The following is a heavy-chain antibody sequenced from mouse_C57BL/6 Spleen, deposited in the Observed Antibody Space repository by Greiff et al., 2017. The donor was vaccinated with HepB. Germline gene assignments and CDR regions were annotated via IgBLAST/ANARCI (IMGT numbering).Heavy chain of an antibody. Sequence: VQLQQPGAELVKPGASVKMSCKASGYTFTSYWITWVKQRPGQGLEWIGDIYPGSGSTNYNEKFKSKATLTVDTSSSTAYMQLSSLTSEDSAVYYGARAGDYGYDEGVWFAYWGQGTLVTVSA. CDR1: GYTFTSYW. J-gene: IGHJ3*01. V-gene: IGHV1-55*01. CDR3: ARAGDYGYDEGVWFAY. CDR2: IYPGSGST. D-gene: IGHD2-2*01.